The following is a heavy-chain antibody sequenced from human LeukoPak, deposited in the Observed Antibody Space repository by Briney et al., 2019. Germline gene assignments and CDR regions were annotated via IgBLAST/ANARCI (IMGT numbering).Heavy chain of an antibody. V-gene: IGHV3-30*18. CDR3: AKARNNLKMDV. CDR2: ISYDGSNK. CDR1: GFTFSSYG. D-gene: IGHD1/OR15-1a*01. Sequence: GGSLRLSCAASGFTFSSYGMHWVRQAPGKGLEWVAVISYDGSNKYYADSVKGRFTISRDNSKNTLYLQMNSLRAEDTAVYYCAKARNNLKMDVWGQGTTVTVSS. J-gene: IGHJ6*02.